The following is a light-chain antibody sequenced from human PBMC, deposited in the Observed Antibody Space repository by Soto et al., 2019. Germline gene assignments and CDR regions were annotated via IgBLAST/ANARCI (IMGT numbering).Light chain of an antibody. CDR2: DVS. V-gene: IGKV3-15*01. Sequence: EIAMTQSPATLSVSPGESATLSCRASRTIGIDLAWYQQRPGQAPRLLIYDVSTRTAGVPARFSASGSETEFTLTISSLQSEDFAVYYCQQYYDLPRTFGRGTKVEIK. CDR3: QQYYDLPRT. CDR1: RTIGID. J-gene: IGKJ1*01.